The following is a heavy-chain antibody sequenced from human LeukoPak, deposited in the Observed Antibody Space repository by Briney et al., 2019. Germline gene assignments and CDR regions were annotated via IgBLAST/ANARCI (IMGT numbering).Heavy chain of an antibody. CDR1: GFTFSTYA. V-gene: IGHV3-30-3*01. CDR3: ARDPYYYDSSGYLSPYYFDY. D-gene: IGHD3-22*01. CDR2: ISYDGSNK. J-gene: IGHJ4*02. Sequence: GGSLRLSCAASGFTFSTYAMHWVRQAPGKGLEWVAVISYDGSNKYYADSVKGRFTISRDNSKNTLYLQMNSLRPEDTAVYYCARDPYYYDSSGYLSPYYFDYWGQGTLVTVSS.